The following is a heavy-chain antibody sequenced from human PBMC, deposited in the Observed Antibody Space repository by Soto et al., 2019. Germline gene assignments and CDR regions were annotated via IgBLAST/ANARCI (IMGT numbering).Heavy chain of an antibody. CDR3: ARPEYSSSSYGMDV. D-gene: IGHD6-6*01. V-gene: IGHV3-48*02. CDR2: ISSSSSTI. Sequence: GGSLRLSCAASGFTFGSYSMNWVRQGPGKGLEWVSYISSSSSTIYYADSVKGRFTISRDNAKNSLYLQMNSLRDEDTAVYYCARPEYSSSSYGMDVWGQGTTVTVSS. CDR1: GFTFGSYS. J-gene: IGHJ6*02.